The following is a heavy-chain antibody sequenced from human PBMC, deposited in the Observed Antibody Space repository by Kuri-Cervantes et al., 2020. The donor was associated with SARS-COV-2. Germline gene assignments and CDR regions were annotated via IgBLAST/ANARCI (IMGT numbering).Heavy chain of an antibody. CDR2: INPNSGGT. D-gene: IGHD3-10*01. CDR3: TRVLSLSYYYGMDV. CDR1: GYTFTSYG. J-gene: IGHJ6*02. V-gene: IGHV1-2*02. Sequence: ASVKVSCKASGYTFTSYGISWVRQAPGQGLEWMGWINPNSGGTNYAQKFQGRVTMTRDTSISTAYMELSRLRSDDTAVYYCTRVLSLSYYYGMDVWGQGTTVTVSS.